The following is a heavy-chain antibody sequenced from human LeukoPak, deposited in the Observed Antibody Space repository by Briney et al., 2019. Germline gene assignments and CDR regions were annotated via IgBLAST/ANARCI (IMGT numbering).Heavy chain of an antibody. CDR1: GYTFTGYY. Sequence: ASVKVSCKASGYTFTGYYMHWVRQAPGQGLEWMGWINPNSGGTNYAQKFQGRVTMTRDTSISTAYMELSRLRSDDTAVYYCARDPSIAAAGTYYYGMDVWGQGTTVTVSS. J-gene: IGHJ6*02. CDR3: ARDPSIAAAGTYYYGMDV. V-gene: IGHV1-2*02. CDR2: INPNSGGT. D-gene: IGHD6-13*01.